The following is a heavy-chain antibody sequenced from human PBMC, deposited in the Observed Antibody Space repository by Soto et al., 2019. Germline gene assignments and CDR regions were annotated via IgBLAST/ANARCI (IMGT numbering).Heavy chain of an antibody. Sequence: QVQLVESGGGVVQPGRSLRLSCAASGFTFSSYGMHWVRQAPGKGLEWVAVISYDGSNKYYADSVKGRFTISRDNSKNTRYLQMNSLRAEDTAVYYFAKVDCGGDCYSFDAFDIWGQGTMVTVPS. CDR1: GFTFSSYG. V-gene: IGHV3-30*18. J-gene: IGHJ3*02. CDR2: ISYDGSNK. D-gene: IGHD2-21*02. CDR3: AKVDCGGDCYSFDAFDI.